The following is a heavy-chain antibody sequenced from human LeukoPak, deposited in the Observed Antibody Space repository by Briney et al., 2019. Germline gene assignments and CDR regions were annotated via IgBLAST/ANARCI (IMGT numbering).Heavy chain of an antibody. CDR1: GYTFTSCY. CDR3: ARDLLGGEYSHGDY. D-gene: IGHD5-18*01. V-gene: IGHV1-46*01. CDR2: INPSGGST. Sequence: VASVKVSCKASGYTFTSCYLHWVRQAPGQGLEWMGIINPSGGSTRYAQKFQGRVTMTRDMSTSTVYMELSSLRSEDTAVYYCARDLLGGEYSHGDYWGQGTLVTVSS. J-gene: IGHJ4*02.